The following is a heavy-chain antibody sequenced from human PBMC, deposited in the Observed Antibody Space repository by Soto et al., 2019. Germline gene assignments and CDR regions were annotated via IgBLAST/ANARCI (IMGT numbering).Heavy chain of an antibody. CDR3: ARDQRMAEAHRDYYFYGLDV. V-gene: IGHV1-69*06. J-gene: IGHJ6*02. D-gene: IGHD6-19*01. Sequence: QVQLVQSGAEVKKPGSSVKVSCKASGGTLSNYATNWVRQAPGQGLEWMGGMNPILGTQRITQKFQGRVTITADKSTSTVYMELSSLRSDDTVVYYCARDQRMAEAHRDYYFYGLDVWGQGTTVTVSS. CDR2: MNPILGTQ. CDR1: GGTLSNYA.